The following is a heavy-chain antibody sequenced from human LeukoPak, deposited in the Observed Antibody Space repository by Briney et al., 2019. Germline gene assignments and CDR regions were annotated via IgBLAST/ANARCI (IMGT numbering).Heavy chain of an antibody. D-gene: IGHD2-21*01. CDR2: ISGSGDRT. V-gene: IGHV3-23*01. J-gene: IGHJ4*02. CDR3: ASGYSVQHYFDY. CDR1: GFTFSYYA. Sequence: GGSLRLSCAASGFTFSYYAMSWVRQAPGKGPEWISVISGSGDRTYYADSVKGRFTISRDISKNTLYLQMSSLRAEDTAVYYCASGYSVQHYFDYWGQGTLVTVSS.